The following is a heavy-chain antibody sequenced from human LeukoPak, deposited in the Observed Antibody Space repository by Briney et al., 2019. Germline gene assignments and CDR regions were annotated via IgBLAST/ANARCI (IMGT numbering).Heavy chain of an antibody. V-gene: IGHV3-7*01. CDR3: LRDRGDSPYGC. CDR1: AFTFSYYW. CDR2: IKQDGSEK. J-gene: IGHJ4*02. D-gene: IGHD6-13*01. Sequence: GGSLRLSCAASAFTFSYYWMNWVRQAPGKGLEWVASIKQDGSEKYYVDSVKGRFTISRDNAKNSLYLQMNTLRAEDTAVYYCLRDRGDSPYGCWGQGTLV.